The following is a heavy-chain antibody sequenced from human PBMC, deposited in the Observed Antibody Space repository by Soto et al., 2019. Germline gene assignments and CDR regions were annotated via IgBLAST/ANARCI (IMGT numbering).Heavy chain of an antibody. CDR2: IDDSGVGT. Sequence: EVQLLESGRGLVQPGGSLRLSCAASGFTFSTYAMTWVRQAPGKGLEWVSGIDDSGVGTYYADSVKGRLTISRDNSKNTLYLQMGSLRAEDTAIYYCVKGQSSTWSQTGGMDVWGQGTTVTVSS. CDR3: VKGQSSTWSQTGGMDV. V-gene: IGHV3-23*01. J-gene: IGHJ6*02. D-gene: IGHD1-26*01. CDR1: GFTFSTYA.